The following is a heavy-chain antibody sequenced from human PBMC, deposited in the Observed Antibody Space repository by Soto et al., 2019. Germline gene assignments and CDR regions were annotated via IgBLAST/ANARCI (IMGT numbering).Heavy chain of an antibody. Sequence: PGVSLRLSCAASGFTFSDHYMDWVRQAPGKGLEWIGRVRNKANSHTTEYAASVKGRFTISRDDSKNSLYLQMNSLKTEDTAVYYCARRHRAFDYWGQGTLVTVSS. CDR1: GFTFSDHY. CDR2: VRNKANSHTT. J-gene: IGHJ4*02. V-gene: IGHV3-72*01. CDR3: ARRHRAFDY.